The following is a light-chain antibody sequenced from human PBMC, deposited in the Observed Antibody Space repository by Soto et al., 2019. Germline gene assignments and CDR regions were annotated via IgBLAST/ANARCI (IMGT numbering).Light chain of an antibody. CDR3: QQRSNWPIT. J-gene: IGKJ5*01. CDR1: QSVSNY. Sequence: ELVLTQSLATLSLSPGERATLSCRAGQSVSNYLAWYQHKPGQAPRLLIYDASNRATGIPARFSGSGSGTDFTLSISSLEPEDFAVYYCQQRSNWPITFGQGTRLEIK. V-gene: IGKV3-11*01. CDR2: DAS.